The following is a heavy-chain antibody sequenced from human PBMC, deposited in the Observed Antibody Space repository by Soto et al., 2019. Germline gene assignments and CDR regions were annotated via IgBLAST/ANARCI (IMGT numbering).Heavy chain of an antibody. V-gene: IGHV3-23*01. CDR1: GFTFNTYA. Sequence: EVHLLESGGGLVQPGGSLRLSCAGSGFTFNTYAMTWVRQAPGKGLEWVAMISDSGSTYYSGSVRGRFTISRDNSKSTLYLQMNSLIADDTAIYYCAKHCGTPAPDDYWGQGTLVTVSS. D-gene: IGHD2-21*01. CDR2: ISDSGST. CDR3: AKHCGTPAPDDY. J-gene: IGHJ4*02.